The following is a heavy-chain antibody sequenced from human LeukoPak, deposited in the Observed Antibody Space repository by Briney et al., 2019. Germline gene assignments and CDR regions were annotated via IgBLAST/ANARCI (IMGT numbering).Heavy chain of an antibody. V-gene: IGHV4-59*01. J-gene: IGHJ4*02. CDR3: ARQVYSSSWSYYFEY. CDR1: GGSISSYY. CDR2: IHYSGST. D-gene: IGHD6-13*01. Sequence: SETLSLTCAVSGGSISSYYWSWIRQPPGRGLEWIGSIHYSGSTSYNSSLKSRVTMSIDTSKNQFSLKLCSVTPADTAVYYCARQVYSSSWSYYFEYWGQGILVTVSS.